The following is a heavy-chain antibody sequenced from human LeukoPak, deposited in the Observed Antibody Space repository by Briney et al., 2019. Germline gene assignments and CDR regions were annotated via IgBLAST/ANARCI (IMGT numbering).Heavy chain of an antibody. CDR2: IYYSGSP. V-gene: IGHV4-39*01. Sequence: SETLSLTCTVSGGSISISSYYCGSIRQPPGKGLEWFVSIYYSGSPYYNPSLKSRVTISVDTSKNQFSLKLSSVTAADTAVYYCARLLLWFGECNFDYWGQGTLVTVSS. CDR1: GGSISISSYY. CDR3: ARLLLWFGECNFDY. D-gene: IGHD3-10*01. J-gene: IGHJ4*02.